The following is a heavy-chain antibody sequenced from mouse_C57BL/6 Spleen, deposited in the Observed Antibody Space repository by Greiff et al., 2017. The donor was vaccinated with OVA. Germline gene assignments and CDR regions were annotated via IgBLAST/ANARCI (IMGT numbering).Heavy chain of an antibody. D-gene: IGHD1-1*01. V-gene: IGHV10-1*01. Sequence: EVQLVESGGGLVQPKGSLKLSCAASGFSFNTYAMNWVRQAPGKGLEWVARIRSKSNNYATYYADSVKDRFTISRDDSESMLYLQMNNLKTEDTAMYYCVRQGITTVVAGFDYWGQGTTLTVSS. J-gene: IGHJ2*01. CDR3: VRQGITTVVAGFDY. CDR2: IRSKSNNYAT. CDR1: GFSFNTYA.